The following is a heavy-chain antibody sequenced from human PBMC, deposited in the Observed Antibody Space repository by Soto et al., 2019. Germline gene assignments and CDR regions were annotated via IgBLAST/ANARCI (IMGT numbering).Heavy chain of an antibody. Sequence: PGGSMILSCAASGFTFSSYSMILVRPAPGKGLEWVSAISGSGGSTYYADSVKGRFTISRDNSKNTLYLQMNSLRAEDTAVYYCAKPPNHKKYDFWSGYYPFDYWGQGTLVTVSS. D-gene: IGHD3-3*01. CDR1: GFTFSSYS. CDR2: ISGSGGST. J-gene: IGHJ4*02. V-gene: IGHV3-23*01. CDR3: AKPPNHKKYDFWSGYYPFDY.